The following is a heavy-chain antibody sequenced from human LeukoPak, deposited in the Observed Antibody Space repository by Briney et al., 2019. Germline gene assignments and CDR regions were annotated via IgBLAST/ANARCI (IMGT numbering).Heavy chain of an antibody. Sequence: GGSLRLSCAASGFSFDEYAMHWVRQAPGKGLERVSLISGDGGSTYYADSVRVRFTISRHNSKNSLYLQMNSLRTEDTAFYYCAKDIGERGYSVHWGQGTLVTVSS. CDR3: AKDIGERGYSVH. J-gene: IGHJ4*02. CDR2: ISGDGGST. D-gene: IGHD5/OR15-5a*01. V-gene: IGHV3-43*02. CDR1: GFSFDEYA.